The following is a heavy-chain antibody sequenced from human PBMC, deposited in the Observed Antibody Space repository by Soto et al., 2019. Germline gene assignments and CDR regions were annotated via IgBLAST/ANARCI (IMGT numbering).Heavy chain of an antibody. CDR1: GFTFSSDW. CDR3: AGVAWGDILTGSKYYYYYYMDV. V-gene: IGHV3-7*01. Sequence: PGGSLRLPCAASGFTFSSDWMSWVRQAPGKGLEWVANIKQDGSEKYYVDSVKGRFTISRDNAKNSLYLQMNSLRAEDTAVYYCAGVAWGDILTGSKYYYYYYMDVWGKGTTVTVSS. D-gene: IGHD3-9*01. J-gene: IGHJ6*03. CDR2: IKQDGSEK.